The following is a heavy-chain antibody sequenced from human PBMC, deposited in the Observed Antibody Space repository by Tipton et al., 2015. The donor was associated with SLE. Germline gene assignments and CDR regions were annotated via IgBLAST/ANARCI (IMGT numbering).Heavy chain of an antibody. Sequence: TLSLTCTVSGGSISSSGYYWGWIRQPPGKGLEWIGHILKSENTNYNPSLKNRLTMSVDTSKNHFSLRLTSATAADTAVYYCARGGVGGYDYFDRWGQGTLVTVSS. V-gene: IGHV4-31*03. CDR2: ILKSENT. D-gene: IGHD5-12*01. CDR3: ARGGVGGYDYFDR. J-gene: IGHJ4*02. CDR1: GGSISSSGYY.